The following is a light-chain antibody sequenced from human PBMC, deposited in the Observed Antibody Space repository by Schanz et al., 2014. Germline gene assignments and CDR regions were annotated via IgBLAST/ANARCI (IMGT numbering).Light chain of an antibody. CDR3: EQSNRVPFT. Sequence: IQMTQSPSSLSASVGDRITITCRASQSIGTYLNWYQLKPGKAPNLLIYAASILQNGVPSRFSGSGSGTDFILTISSLQPEDFATYYCEQSNRVPFTFGPGTEVNVK. J-gene: IGKJ3*01. CDR2: AAS. CDR1: QSIGTY. V-gene: IGKV1-39*01.